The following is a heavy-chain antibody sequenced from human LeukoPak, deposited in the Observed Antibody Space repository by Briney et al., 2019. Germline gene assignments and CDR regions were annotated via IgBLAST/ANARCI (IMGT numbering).Heavy chain of an antibody. J-gene: IGHJ4*02. CDR1: GGSISRGSYY. D-gene: IGHD6-19*01. CDR3: ARETYSSGWYSDY. Sequence: SETLSLTCTVSGGSISRGSYYWSWIRQPAGKGLEGIGRIYTSGSTNYNPSLKSRVTISVDTSENQFSLKLSSVTAADTAVYYCARETYSSGWYSDYWGQGTLVTVSS. CDR2: IYTSGST. V-gene: IGHV4-61*02.